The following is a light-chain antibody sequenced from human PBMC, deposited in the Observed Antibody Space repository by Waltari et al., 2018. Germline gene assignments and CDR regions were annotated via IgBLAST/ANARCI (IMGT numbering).Light chain of an antibody. Sequence: IVLTQSPGTLSLSPGERATLSCRASQSVSTYLAWYQQKPGQAPRLLIYGAYSRAAGIPDRFSGSGYGTDFSLTISRLEPEDFAVYYCQHHVGLPTTFGQGTRVEIK. CDR1: QSVSTY. V-gene: IGKV3-20*01. CDR3: QHHVGLPTT. J-gene: IGKJ1*01. CDR2: GAY.